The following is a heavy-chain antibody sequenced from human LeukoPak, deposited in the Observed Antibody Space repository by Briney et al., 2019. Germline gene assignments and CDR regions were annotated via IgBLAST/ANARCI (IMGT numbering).Heavy chain of an antibody. D-gene: IGHD3-22*01. CDR3: ARHGLITMIFRFDY. J-gene: IGHJ4*02. CDR2: IYYSGST. V-gene: IGHV4-39*01. Sequence: SETLSLTCTVSGGSISSSSYYWGWIRQPPGKGLEWIGSIYYSGSTYYNPSLKSRVTISVDTSKNQFSLKLSSVTAADTAVYYCARHGLITMIFRFDYWGQGTLVTVSS. CDR1: GGSISSSSYY.